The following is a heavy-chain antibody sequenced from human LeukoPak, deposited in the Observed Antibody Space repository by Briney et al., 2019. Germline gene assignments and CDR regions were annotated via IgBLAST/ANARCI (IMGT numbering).Heavy chain of an antibody. V-gene: IGHV4-39*07. J-gene: IGHJ4*02. D-gene: IGHD2-2*01. CDR2: IYYGGST. Sequence: SETLCLTCTVSGGSISSSSYYWGWIRQPPGKGLEWLESIYYGGSTYYNPSLKSRVTISVDTSKNQFSLKLSSVTAADTAVYYCARDAGYCSSTSCPDYWGQGTLVTVSS. CDR3: ARDAGYCSSTSCPDY. CDR1: GGSISSSSYY.